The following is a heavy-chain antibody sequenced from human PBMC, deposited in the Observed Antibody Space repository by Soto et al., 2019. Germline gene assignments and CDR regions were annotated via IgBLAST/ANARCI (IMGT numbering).Heavy chain of an antibody. D-gene: IGHD3-22*01. Sequence: SVKVSCKASGGTFSSYAISWVRQAPGQGLEWMGGIIPIFGTANYAQKFQGRVTITADESTSTAYMELSSLRSEDTAVYYCASGYYYDSSGYYPLEVDYWGQGTLVTVAS. CDR2: IIPIFGTA. CDR3: ASGYYYDSSGYYPLEVDY. V-gene: IGHV1-69*13. CDR1: GGTFSSYA. J-gene: IGHJ4*02.